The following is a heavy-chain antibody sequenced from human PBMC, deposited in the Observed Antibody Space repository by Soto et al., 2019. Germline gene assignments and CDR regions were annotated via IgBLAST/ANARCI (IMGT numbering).Heavy chain of an antibody. CDR1: GYTFTSYA. CDR2: INAGNGNT. D-gene: IGHD3-9*01. Sequence: ASVKVSCKASGYTFTSYAMHWVRQTPGQRLEWMGWINAGNGNTKYSQKFQGRVTITRDTSASTAYMELSSLRSEDTAVYYCARGGYDIWNWFDPWGQGTLVTVSS. CDR3: ARGGYDIWNWFDP. J-gene: IGHJ5*02. V-gene: IGHV1-3*01.